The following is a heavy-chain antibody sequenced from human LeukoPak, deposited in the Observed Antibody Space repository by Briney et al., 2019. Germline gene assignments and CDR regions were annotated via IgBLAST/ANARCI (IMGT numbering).Heavy chain of an antibody. CDR2: IYTSGST. V-gene: IGHV4-61*02. Sequence: SETLSLTCTASGGSISSGSYYWSWIRQPAGKGLEWIGRIYTSGSTNYNPSLKGRVTISVDTSKNQFSLKLSSVTAADTAVYYCARGSHYDFWSGYSPYYYYYMDVWGKGTTVTVPS. D-gene: IGHD3-3*01. J-gene: IGHJ6*03. CDR3: ARGSHYDFWSGYSPYYYYYMDV. CDR1: GGSISSGSYY.